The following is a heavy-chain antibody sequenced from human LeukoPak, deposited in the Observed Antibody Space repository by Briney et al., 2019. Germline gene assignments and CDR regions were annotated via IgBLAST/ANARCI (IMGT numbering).Heavy chain of an antibody. CDR1: GGSFSSYY. J-gene: IGHJ4*02. D-gene: IGHD5-18*01. CDR3: AKITWIQLWLPFDY. V-gene: IGHV4-39*01. CDR2: IFYSGST. Sequence: SETLSLTCAVYGGSFSSYYWGWIRQPPGKGLEWIGSIFYSGSTYYNPSLTSRVTISVDTSKNQFSLSLSSVTAADTAVYYCAKITWIQLWLPFDYWGQGTLVTVSS.